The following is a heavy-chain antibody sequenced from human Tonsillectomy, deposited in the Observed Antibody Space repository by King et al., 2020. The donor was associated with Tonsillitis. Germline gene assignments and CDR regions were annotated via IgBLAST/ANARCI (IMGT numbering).Heavy chain of an antibody. D-gene: IGHD5-18*01. V-gene: IGHV3-23*04. Sequence: VQLVESGGGLVQPGGSLRLSCGASGFTFSRSAMSWVRQAPGKGLEWVSGISGSGSSTYYADSVKGRFTISRDNSKNTVYLQMNSLRAEDTAVYYCAKDYTGMPYWGQGTLVTVSS. CDR2: ISGSGSST. J-gene: IGHJ4*02. CDR3: AKDYTGMPY. CDR1: GFTFSRSA.